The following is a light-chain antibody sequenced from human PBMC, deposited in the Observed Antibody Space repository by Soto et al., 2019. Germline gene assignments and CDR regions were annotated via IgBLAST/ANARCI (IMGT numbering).Light chain of an antibody. V-gene: IGKV1-39*01. CDR1: QTISPY. Sequence: DIQMTQSPSSLSASVGDRVTITCRASQTISPYLNWYQQKPGKAPKLLIYGASTLQSGVPSRFSGSGSGADFTLTISSLQPEDFATYYCQQSYSTLALTFGGGTKVAIK. CDR2: GAS. J-gene: IGKJ4*01. CDR3: QQSYSTLALT.